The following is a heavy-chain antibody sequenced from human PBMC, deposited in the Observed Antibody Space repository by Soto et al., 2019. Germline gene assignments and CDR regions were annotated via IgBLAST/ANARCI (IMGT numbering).Heavy chain of an antibody. CDR2: ISGSGGTI. V-gene: IGHV3-23*01. CDR1: GFTFSNHA. CDR3: AKGSGNIRPYGMDV. J-gene: IGHJ6*02. Sequence: GGSLRLSCAAAGFTFSNHAMSWVRQAPGKWLEWVSTISGSGGTIYYADSVKGRFTISRDNSKNALWLQMNSLRAEDTALYYCAKGSGNIRPYGMDVWGQGXTVTVSS.